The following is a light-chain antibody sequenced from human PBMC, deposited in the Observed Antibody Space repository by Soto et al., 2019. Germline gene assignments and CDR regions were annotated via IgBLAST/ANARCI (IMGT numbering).Light chain of an antibody. CDR3: SSFAGSRVLV. V-gene: IGLV2-14*01. Sequence: QSALTQPASVSGSPGQSITISCTGTSSDVGAYNYVSWYQQHPGKPPQLIIYEVSDRPSGVSNRFSGSKSGNTASLTISGLQAEDEAVYYCSSFAGSRVLVLGGGTKVTVL. CDR2: EVS. J-gene: IGLJ2*01. CDR1: SSDVGAYNY.